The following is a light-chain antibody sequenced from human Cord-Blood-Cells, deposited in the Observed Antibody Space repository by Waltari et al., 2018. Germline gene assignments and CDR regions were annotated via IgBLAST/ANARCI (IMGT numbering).Light chain of an antibody. Sequence: QSVLTQPPSASGTPGQRVTIPCSGSSSNIGSNYVYCYQQRPGTAPKLLIYRNNQRPAGVPDRFSGSKSGTSASLAISGLRSEDEADYYCAAWDDSLSGWVFGGGTKLTVL. J-gene: IGLJ3*02. V-gene: IGLV1-47*01. CDR3: AAWDDSLSGWV. CDR2: RNN. CDR1: SSNIGSNY.